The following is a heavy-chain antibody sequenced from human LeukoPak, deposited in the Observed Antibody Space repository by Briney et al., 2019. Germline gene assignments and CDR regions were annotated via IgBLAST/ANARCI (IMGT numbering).Heavy chain of an antibody. CDR3: ARSSGIAVAGTIDY. V-gene: IGHV3-11*06. J-gene: IGHJ4*02. Sequence: PGGSLRLSCAASGFTFSDYYMSWIRQAPGKGLEWVSYISSSSSYTNYADSVKGRFTISRDNSKNTLYLQMNSLRAEDTAVYYCARSSGIAVAGTIDYWGQGTLVTVSS. CDR2: ISSSSSYT. CDR1: GFTFSDYY. D-gene: IGHD6-19*01.